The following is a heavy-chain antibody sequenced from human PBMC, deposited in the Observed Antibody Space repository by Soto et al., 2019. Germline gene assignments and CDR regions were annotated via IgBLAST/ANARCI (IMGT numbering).Heavy chain of an antibody. Sequence: GGSLRLSCAASGFTFSNYAMSWVRQAPGKGLEWVSAFSGSGDSTFYADSVKGRFTVSRDSSKKTLYLQLNSLRDEDTAVYYCARDAGELPVVTVGVFVFWGRGTLVTVSS. V-gene: IGHV3-23*01. J-gene: IGHJ4*02. D-gene: IGHD3-22*01. CDR2: FSGSGDST. CDR1: GFTFSNYA. CDR3: ARDAGELPVVTVGVFVF.